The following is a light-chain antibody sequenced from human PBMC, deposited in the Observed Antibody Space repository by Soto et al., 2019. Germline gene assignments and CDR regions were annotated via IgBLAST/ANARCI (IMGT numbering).Light chain of an antibody. J-gene: IGKJ5*01. CDR2: DAS. CDR3: QQYHRSSIT. V-gene: IGKV1-5*01. Sequence: DIQMTQPPSTLSASVGDRVTITCRASQSLNNGLAWYQQKPGKAPNLLIYDASTLERGVPSRFSGTGSGTEFTLTISSLQPDDFATYYCQQYHRSSITFGQGTRLEIK. CDR1: QSLNNG.